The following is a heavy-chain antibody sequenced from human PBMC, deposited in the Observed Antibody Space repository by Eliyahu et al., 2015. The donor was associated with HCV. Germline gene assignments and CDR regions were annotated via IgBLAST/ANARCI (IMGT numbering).Heavy chain of an antibody. CDR2: ISSTXTXT. CDR1: XFSFNTYA. Sequence: EVRLVESGGGVVHPGGTLTLSCAASXFSFNTYAMTWXRQTPGKGLEWIATISSTXTXTYXPDSVKGRFIVSRDNSKNTLFLHMSGLTADDTALYFCTTTLPYGTTWYGRNDNWGQGTLVTVSS. CDR3: TTTLPYGTTWYGRNDN. D-gene: IGHD6-13*01. J-gene: IGHJ4*02. V-gene: IGHV3-23*04.